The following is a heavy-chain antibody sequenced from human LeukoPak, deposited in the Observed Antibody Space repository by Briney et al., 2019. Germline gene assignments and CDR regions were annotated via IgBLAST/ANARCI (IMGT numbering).Heavy chain of an antibody. CDR1: GFTFSSYW. Sequence: PGGSLRLSCAASGFTFSSYWMSWVRQAPGKGLEWVADIKQDGSEKYYVDSVKGRFTISRDNAKNSLYLQMNSLRAEDTAVYSCATLTSVSPRIAVAGTFDDWGQGTLVTVSS. CDR2: IKQDGSEK. D-gene: IGHD6-19*01. J-gene: IGHJ4*01. CDR3: ATLTSVSPRIAVAGTFDD. V-gene: IGHV3-7*01.